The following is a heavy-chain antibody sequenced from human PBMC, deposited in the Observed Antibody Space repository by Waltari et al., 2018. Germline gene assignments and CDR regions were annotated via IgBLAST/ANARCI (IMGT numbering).Heavy chain of an antibody. CDR2: IKQDGSDK. J-gene: IGHJ4*02. Sequence: EVRLVEAGGGLVQPGGSLRPSCAASGLLFGSYGMSWVRQAPGKGLEWVANIKQDGSDKYYVDSVEGRFTVSRDNAKNSLYLQMNSLRAEDTAVYYCARVYWPRGFDYWGQGTLVTVSS. CDR3: ARVYWPRGFDY. D-gene: IGHD2-8*02. CDR1: GLLFGSYG. V-gene: IGHV3-7*01.